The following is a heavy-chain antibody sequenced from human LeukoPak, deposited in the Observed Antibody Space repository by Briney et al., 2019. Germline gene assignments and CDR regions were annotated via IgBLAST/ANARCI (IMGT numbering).Heavy chain of an antibody. CDR3: AKEGYLRKSFGSLLAVAVRPRYFDL. J-gene: IGHJ2*01. Sequence: GGSLRLSCEVSGFTVSGDYMSWVRQAPGKGLEWVSVIYSGGSTYYADSVKGRFTISRDNSKNTLYLQMNSLRADDTAVYYCAKEGYLRKSFGSLLAVAVRPRYFDLWGRGTLVTVSS. CDR2: IYSGGST. D-gene: IGHD6-19*01. CDR1: GFTVSGDY. V-gene: IGHV3-53*01.